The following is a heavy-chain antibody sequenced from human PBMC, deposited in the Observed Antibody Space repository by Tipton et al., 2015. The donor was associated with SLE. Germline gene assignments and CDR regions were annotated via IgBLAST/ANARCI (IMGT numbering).Heavy chain of an antibody. D-gene: IGHD2-15*01. CDR3: AKDGEVVVVAVEGLFFDY. CDR1: GFTFSSYG. V-gene: IGHV3-30*02. J-gene: IGHJ4*02. CDR2: IRYDGSNK. Sequence: GSLRLSCAASGFTFSSYGMHWVRQAPGKGLEWVAFIRYDGSNKYYADSVKGRFTISRDNSKNTLYLQMNSLRAEDTAVYYCAKDGEVVVVAVEGLFFDYWGQGTLVTVSS.